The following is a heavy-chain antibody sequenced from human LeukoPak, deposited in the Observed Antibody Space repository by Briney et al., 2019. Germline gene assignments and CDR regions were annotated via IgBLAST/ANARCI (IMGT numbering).Heavy chain of an antibody. V-gene: IGHV3-23*01. CDR3: AKGSYYYDTSGYFDS. J-gene: IGHJ4*01. CDR1: GFSFSTVP. D-gene: IGHD3-22*01. Sequence: GGSLRLSCEASGFSFSTVPMSWVRQAPGKGLEWVASTKGNGGSTNYTDSVKDRFTISRDNSKNTVYLQMHSLRADDTAVYYCAKGSYYYDTSGYFDSWGHGALVTVSS. CDR2: TKGNGGST.